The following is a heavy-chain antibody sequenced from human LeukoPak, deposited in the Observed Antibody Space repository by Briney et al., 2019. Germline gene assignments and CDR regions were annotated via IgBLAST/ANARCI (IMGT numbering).Heavy chain of an antibody. CDR2: ITAYNGNT. Sequence: ASVKVSFKASGYTFTSYGISWVRQAPGQGLEWMGWITAYNGNTNYAQKLQGRVTMTTDTSTSTAYMELRSLRSDDTAVYYCARIPPPGIAAAGDYWGQGTLVTVSS. CDR3: ARIPPPGIAAAGDY. V-gene: IGHV1-18*01. J-gene: IGHJ4*02. D-gene: IGHD6-13*01. CDR1: GYTFTSYG.